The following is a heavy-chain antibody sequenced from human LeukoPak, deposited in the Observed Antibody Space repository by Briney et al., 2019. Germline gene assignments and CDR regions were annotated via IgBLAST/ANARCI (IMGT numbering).Heavy chain of an antibody. CDR2: INHSGST. J-gene: IGHJ6*02. CDR3: ARARYYDFWSGYRGAYYYYGMDV. Sequence: SETLSLTCAVYGGSFSGYYWSWIRQPPGKGLEWIGEINHSGSTNYNPSLKSRVTIPVDTSKDQFSLKLSSVTAADTAVYYCARARYYDFWSGYRGAYYYYGMDVWGQGTTVTVSS. D-gene: IGHD3-3*01. V-gene: IGHV4-34*01. CDR1: GGSFSGYY.